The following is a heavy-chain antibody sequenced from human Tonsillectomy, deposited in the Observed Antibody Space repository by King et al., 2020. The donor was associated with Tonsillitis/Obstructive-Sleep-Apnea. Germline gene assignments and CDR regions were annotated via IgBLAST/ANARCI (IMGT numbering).Heavy chain of an antibody. D-gene: IGHD2-2*02. CDR1: GFTFGDYA. Sequence: VQLVESGGGLVQPGQSLRLACTASGFTFGDYAMSWVRQAPGKGLEWVSLIISKSYSGTTEYAASVKGRFTISRDDSKSIAYLHMNSLKTEDTAVYYCTRDVIRGYCTSTTCYTWGFFYVWGRGTLVTVSS. CDR2: IISKSYSGTT. V-gene: IGHV3-49*04. J-gene: IGHJ2*01. CDR3: TRDVIRGYCTSTTCYTWGFFYV.